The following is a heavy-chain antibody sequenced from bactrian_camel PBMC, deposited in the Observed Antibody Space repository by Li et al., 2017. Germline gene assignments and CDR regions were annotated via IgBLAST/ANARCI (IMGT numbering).Heavy chain of an antibody. V-gene: IGHV3S53*01. Sequence: QVQLVESGGGSVQAGGSLRLSCAASDSTFCMGWFRQAPGKEREGVAALDSAGSTSYADSVKGRFTISKDNAKNTLYLQMNNLEPEDTAMYYCTTETPFYNTYVPLEQSEYAHWGQGTQVTVS. CDR2: LDSAGST. J-gene: IGHJ4*01. CDR3: TTETPFYNTYVPLEQSEYAH. CDR1: DSTFC. D-gene: IGHD7*01.